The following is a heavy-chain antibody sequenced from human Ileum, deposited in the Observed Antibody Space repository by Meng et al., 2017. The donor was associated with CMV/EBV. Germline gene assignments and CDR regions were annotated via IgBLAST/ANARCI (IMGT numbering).Heavy chain of an antibody. V-gene: IGHV3-53*01. CDR3: ARDECSTTSCYTKRYFDL. CDR1: GFPFSSYT. D-gene: IGHD2-2*02. J-gene: IGHJ2*01. CDR2: LYSGGNT. Sequence: GGSLRLSCAASGFPFSSYTMNWVRQAPGKGLEWVSVLYSGGNTYYADSVKGRFTISRDNSKNTLYLQMNSLRAEDTAVYYCARDECSTTSCYTKRYFDLWGRGTLVTVSS.